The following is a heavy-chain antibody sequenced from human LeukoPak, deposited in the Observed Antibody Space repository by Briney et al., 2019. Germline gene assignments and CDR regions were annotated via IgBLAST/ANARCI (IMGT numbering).Heavy chain of an antibody. Sequence: SETLSLTCTVSGGSISSGSYYWSWIRQPAGKGLEWIGRIYTSGSTNYNPSLKSRVTISVDTSKNQFSLKLSSVTAADTAVYYCARVAGSGSCDYWGQGTLVTVSS. CDR3: ARVAGSGSCDY. CDR1: GGSISSGSYY. J-gene: IGHJ4*02. CDR2: IYTSGST. D-gene: IGHD3-10*01. V-gene: IGHV4-61*02.